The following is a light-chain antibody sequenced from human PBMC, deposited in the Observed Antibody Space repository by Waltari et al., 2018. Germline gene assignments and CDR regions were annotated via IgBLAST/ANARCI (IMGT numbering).Light chain of an antibody. CDR2: AAS. J-gene: IGKJ1*01. CDR1: QDISNS. V-gene: IGKV1-27*01. CDR3: QKYNSAPWT. Sequence: DIQMTQSPSSLSASVGDRVTITCRASQDISNSLPWYLQKPGTVPNLLIFAASTLQSGVSSRFSGSGSGTDFTLTISTLQPEDVATYYCQKYNSAPWTFGQGTKVEVK.